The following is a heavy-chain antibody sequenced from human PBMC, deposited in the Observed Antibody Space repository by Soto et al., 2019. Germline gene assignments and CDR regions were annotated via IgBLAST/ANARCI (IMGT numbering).Heavy chain of an antibody. CDR1: GGSISSGDYY. CDR3: ARDWRYDSSGYYYGMDV. J-gene: IGHJ6*02. CDR2: IYYSGST. Sequence: PSETRSLTCTVSGGSISSGDYYWSWIRQPPGKGLEWIGYIYYSGSTYYNPSLKSRVTISVDTSKNQFSLKLSSVTAADTAVYYCARDWRYDSSGYYYGMDVWGQGTTVTVSS. D-gene: IGHD3-22*01. V-gene: IGHV4-30-4*01.